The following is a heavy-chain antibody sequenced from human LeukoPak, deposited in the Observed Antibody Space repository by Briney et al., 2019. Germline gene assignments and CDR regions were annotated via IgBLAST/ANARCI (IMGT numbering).Heavy chain of an antibody. CDR1: GFTFSSYA. CDR3: AKDPLLWFGEFDY. Sequence: GGSLRLSCAASGFTFSSYAMSWVRQAPGKGLEWVSAISGSGGSTYYADSVKGRFTISRDSSKNTLYLQMNSLRAEDTAVYYCAKDPLLWFGEFDYWGQGTLVTVSS. J-gene: IGHJ4*02. V-gene: IGHV3-23*01. D-gene: IGHD3-10*01. CDR2: ISGSGGST.